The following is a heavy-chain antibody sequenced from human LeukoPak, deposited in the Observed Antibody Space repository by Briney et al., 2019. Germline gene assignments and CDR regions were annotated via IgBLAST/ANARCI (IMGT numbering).Heavy chain of an antibody. J-gene: IGHJ4*02. D-gene: IGHD2-2*01. CDR3: ARGFIGSAAMMYFDY. CDR2: IYNNENS. CDR1: GGSITRYY. V-gene: IGHV4-4*07. Sequence: KPSETLSLTCTVSGGSITRYYWSWIRQPAGKGLEWIGRIYNNENSNYNPSLKSRVTMSVDTSKNQFSLNLSSVSAADTAVYYCARGFIGSAAMMYFDYWGQGILVTVSS.